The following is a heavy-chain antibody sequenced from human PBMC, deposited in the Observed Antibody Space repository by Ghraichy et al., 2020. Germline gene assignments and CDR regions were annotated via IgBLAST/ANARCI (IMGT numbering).Heavy chain of an antibody. J-gene: IGHJ4*02. D-gene: IGHD3-22*01. CDR3: AKGCDYYDSSGRTFDY. CDR2: ISGSGGST. CDR1: GFTFSSYA. Sequence: GGSLRLSCAASGFTFSSYAMSWVRQAPGKGLEWVSAISGSGGSTYYADSVKGRFTISRDNSKNTLYLQMNSLRAEDTAVYYCAKGCDYYDSSGRTFDYWGQGTLVTVSS. V-gene: IGHV3-23*01.